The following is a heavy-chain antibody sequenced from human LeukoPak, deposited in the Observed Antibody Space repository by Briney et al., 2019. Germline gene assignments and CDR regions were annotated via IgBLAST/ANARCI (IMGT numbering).Heavy chain of an antibody. CDR3: ARPLAYYDSSGYYSLYFDY. J-gene: IGHJ4*02. CDR1: GGSISSSSYY. V-gene: IGHV4-39*01. CDR2: IYYSGST. Sequence: SETLSPTCTVSGGSISSSSYYWGWIRQPPGKGLEWIGSIYYSGSTYYNPSLKSRVTISVDTSKNQFSLKLSSVTAADTAVYYCARPLAYYDSSGYYSLYFDYWGQGTLVTVSS. D-gene: IGHD3-22*01.